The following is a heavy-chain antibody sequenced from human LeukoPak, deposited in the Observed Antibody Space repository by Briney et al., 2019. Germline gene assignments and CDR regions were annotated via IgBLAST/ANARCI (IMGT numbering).Heavy chain of an antibody. D-gene: IGHD3-3*01. V-gene: IGHV4-39*01. CDR3: ARGFGLRSTVGGNY. CDR1: GGSISSSSYY. J-gene: IGHJ4*02. CDR2: IYYSGST. Sequence: PSETLSLTCTVSGGSISSSSYYWGWIRQPPGKGLEWIGSIYYSGSTYYNPSLKSRVTISVDTSKNQFSLKLSSMIAADTAVYYCARGFGLRSTVGGNYWGQGTLVTVSS.